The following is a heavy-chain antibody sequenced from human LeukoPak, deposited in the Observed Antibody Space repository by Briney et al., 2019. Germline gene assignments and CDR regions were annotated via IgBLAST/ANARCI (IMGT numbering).Heavy chain of an antibody. CDR2: INSDGSRT. Sequence: GGSLRLSCTASAFTFSSYWMHWVRQAPGKGLVWVSRINSDGSRTSYADSVKGRFTISRDNAKNTLYLQMNSLRAEGTAVYYCARAWYAAFDIWGQGTMVTVSS. CDR1: AFTFSSYW. J-gene: IGHJ3*02. CDR3: ARAWYAAFDI. D-gene: IGHD2-15*01. V-gene: IGHV3-74*01.